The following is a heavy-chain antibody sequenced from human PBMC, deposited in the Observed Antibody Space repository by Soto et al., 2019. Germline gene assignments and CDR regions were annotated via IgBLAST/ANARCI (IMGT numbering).Heavy chain of an antibody. Sequence: ASVKVSCKASGYTFTSYDINWVRQATGQGXEWMGWMNPNSGNTGYAQKFQGRVTMTRNTSISTAYMELSSLRSEDTAVYYCARGPWIQLWFDYYYYYYGMDVWGQGTTVTVSS. J-gene: IGHJ6*02. CDR2: MNPNSGNT. D-gene: IGHD5-18*01. CDR1: GYTFTSYD. V-gene: IGHV1-8*01. CDR3: ARGPWIQLWFDYYYYYYGMDV.